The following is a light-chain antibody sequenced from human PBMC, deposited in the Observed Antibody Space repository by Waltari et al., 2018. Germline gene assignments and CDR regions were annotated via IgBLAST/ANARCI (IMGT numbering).Light chain of an antibody. J-gene: IGKJ3*01. CDR3: QQYNKWPPFT. CDR2: GAS. Sequence: EIVMTQSPVTLSVSPGERATLSSRASQSVSSNLAWYQQKPGQAPRLLIYGASTRATGIPARFSGSGSGTEFTLTISSLQSEDFAVYYCQQYNKWPPFTFGPGTKVEI. CDR1: QSVSSN. V-gene: IGKV3-15*01.